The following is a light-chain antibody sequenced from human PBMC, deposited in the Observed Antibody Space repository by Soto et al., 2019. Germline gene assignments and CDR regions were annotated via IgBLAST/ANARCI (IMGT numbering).Light chain of an antibody. CDR2: AAS. CDR3: QQSYSTPYT. CDR1: QSISSY. Sequence: DIQMTQSPSSLSASVGDRVTITCRASQSISSYLNWYQQKPGKAPKVLIYAASSLQSGVPSRFSGSRSGTDFTLTISSLQREDSASYYCQQSYSTPYTFGQGTKLEIK. V-gene: IGKV1-39*01. J-gene: IGKJ2*01.